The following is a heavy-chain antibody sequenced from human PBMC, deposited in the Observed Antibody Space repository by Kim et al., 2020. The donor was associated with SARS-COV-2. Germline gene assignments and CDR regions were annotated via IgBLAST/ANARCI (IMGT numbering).Heavy chain of an antibody. D-gene: IGHD2-2*01. CDR3: ARRPNYCSRTSCYFDY. J-gene: IGHJ4*02. Sequence: GESLKISCKGSGYSFTNYWISWVRQMPGKGLEWMGRIDPSDSYSSYSPSFQGHVTISVDKSLRTAYLQWSSLKASDTAMYYCARRPNYCSRTSCYFDYWGQGTLVTVSS. V-gene: IGHV5-10-1*01. CDR1: GYSFTNYW. CDR2: IDPSDSYS.